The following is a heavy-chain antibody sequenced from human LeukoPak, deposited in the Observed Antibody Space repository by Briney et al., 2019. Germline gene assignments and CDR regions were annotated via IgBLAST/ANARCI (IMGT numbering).Heavy chain of an antibody. CDR1: GGSISSNSYY. Sequence: PSETLSPTCTVSGGSISSNSYYWGCIRQPPGKGLEWIGIISYSGSTYYNPSLKSRVTISVDTSKNQFSLKLSSVTAADTAVYYCVHYNTSSGWFDPWGQGTLVTVSS. D-gene: IGHD6-6*01. CDR3: VHYNTSSGWFDP. CDR2: ISYSGST. V-gene: IGHV4-39*07. J-gene: IGHJ5*02.